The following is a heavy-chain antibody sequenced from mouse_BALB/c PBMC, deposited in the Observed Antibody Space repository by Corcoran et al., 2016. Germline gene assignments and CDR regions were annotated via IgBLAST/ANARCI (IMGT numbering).Heavy chain of an antibody. CDR1: GFNIKDTY. CDR3: ARWDWYFDV. V-gene: IGHV14-3*02. J-gene: IGHJ1*01. Sequence: DQLQPSGAELVKPGALVKLCCTAAGFNIKDTYMHWVKQRPEQGLEWIGRIDPANGNTKYDPKFQGKATITADTSSNTAYLQLSSLTSEDTAVYYCARWDWYFDVWGAGTTVTVSS. CDR2: IDPANGNT.